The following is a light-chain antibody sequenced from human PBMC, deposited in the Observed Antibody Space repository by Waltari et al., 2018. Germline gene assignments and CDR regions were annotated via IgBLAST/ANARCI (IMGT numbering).Light chain of an antibody. V-gene: IGKV4-1*01. CDR2: WAS. J-gene: IGKJ1*01. CDR1: QSILYSANNKNY. Sequence: DIVMTQSPDSLAVSLGERATINCKSSQSILYSANNKNYLAWYQQKPGQPPKLLIYWASSRQSGVPDRFSGSGSGTDSTLPISGLQAEDVAVYYCQHYYSTPRTFGQGTRVEIK. CDR3: QHYYSTPRT.